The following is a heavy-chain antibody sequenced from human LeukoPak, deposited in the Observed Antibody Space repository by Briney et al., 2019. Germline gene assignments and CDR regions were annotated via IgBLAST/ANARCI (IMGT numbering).Heavy chain of an antibody. CDR2: IYYSGST. Sequence: SETLSLTCTVSGGSISSYYWSWIRQPPGRGLGWIGYIYYSGSTNYNPSLKSRVTISVDTSKNQFSLKLSSVTAADTAVYYCARFSSHDWYFDLWGRGALVTVSS. J-gene: IGHJ2*01. V-gene: IGHV4-59*08. CDR1: GGSISSYY. CDR3: ARFSSHDWYFDL.